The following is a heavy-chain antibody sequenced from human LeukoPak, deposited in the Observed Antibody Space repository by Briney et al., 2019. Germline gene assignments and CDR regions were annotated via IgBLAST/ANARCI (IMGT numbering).Heavy chain of an antibody. J-gene: IGHJ6*02. CDR1: GFTFSSYG. CDR2: IWYDGSNK. D-gene: IGHD3-22*01. Sequence: GGSLRLSCAASGFTFSSYGMHWVRQAPGKGLEWVAVIWYDGSNKYYADSVKGRFTISRDNSKNTLYLQMNSLRAEDTAVYYCARTYYYDSSGYYSYYYYGMDVWGQGTTVTVS. V-gene: IGHV3-33*01. CDR3: ARTYYYDSSGYYSYYYYGMDV.